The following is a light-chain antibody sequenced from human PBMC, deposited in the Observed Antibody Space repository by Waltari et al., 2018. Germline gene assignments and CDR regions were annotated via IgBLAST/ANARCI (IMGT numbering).Light chain of an antibody. V-gene: IGKV1-5*03. CDR3: QQYSSEST. CDR1: QSISSW. Sequence: DILMTQSPSTLSASVGDRVTITCRASQSISSWLAWYQQKTGKAPKLLIYKASSLESGVPSRFSGSGSGTEFTLTITSLQPDDFATYYCQQYSSESTFGQGTKVDIK. J-gene: IGKJ1*01. CDR2: KAS.